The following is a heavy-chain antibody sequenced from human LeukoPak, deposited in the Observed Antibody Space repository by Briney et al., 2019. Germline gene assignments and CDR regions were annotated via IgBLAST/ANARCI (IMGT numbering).Heavy chain of an antibody. J-gene: IGHJ4*02. CDR1: GYTFTSFG. CDR2: ISAYNGNT. D-gene: IGHD5-18*01. Sequence: ASVKVSCKASGYTFTSFGVSWVRQAPGQGPEWMGWISAYNGNTNYVQKFQGRVTMTTDTSTNTAYMELRSLTSDDTAVYYCARDLGLDTTMIFFDYWGQGTLVTVSS. V-gene: IGHV1-18*01. CDR3: ARDLGLDTTMIFFDY.